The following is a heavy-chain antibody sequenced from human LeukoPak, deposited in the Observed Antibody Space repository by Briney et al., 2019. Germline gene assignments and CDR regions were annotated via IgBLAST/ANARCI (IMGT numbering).Heavy chain of an antibody. CDR3: AIPYFYGSGSSNYYFGY. CDR1: GYSFTNYW. J-gene: IGHJ4*02. CDR2: IYPGDSDT. V-gene: IGHV5-51*01. Sequence: GESLNISCKGSGYSFTNYWIGWVRQMPGKGLEWMGIIYPGDSDTTYSPSFQGQVSISTDKSINTAYLQWSSLKASDTAMYYCAIPYFYGSGSSNYYFGYWGQGTLVTVSS. D-gene: IGHD3-10*01.